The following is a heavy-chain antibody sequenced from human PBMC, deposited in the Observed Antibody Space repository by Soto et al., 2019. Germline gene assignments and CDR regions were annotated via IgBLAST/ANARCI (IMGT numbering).Heavy chain of an antibody. D-gene: IGHD6-19*01. CDR3: ARESAGTYYFDY. CDR2: AYYRSKWYN. CDR1: GDSVSSNSAA. Sequence: QVQLQQSGPGLVRPSQTLSLTCAISGDSVSSNSAAWNWIRQSPSRGLEWLGRAYYRSKWYNDYAEPVKSRITINPATTRNQISLQVNSVAPEDTAVYYCARESAGTYYFDYWGQGTVVTVSS. V-gene: IGHV6-1*01. J-gene: IGHJ4*02.